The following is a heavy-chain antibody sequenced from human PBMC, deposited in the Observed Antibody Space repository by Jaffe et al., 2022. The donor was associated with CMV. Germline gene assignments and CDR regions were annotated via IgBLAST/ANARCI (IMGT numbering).Heavy chain of an antibody. Sequence: EVQLVESGGGLVQPGGSLRLSCAASGFTFSSYEMNWVRQAPGKGLEWVSYISSSGSTIYYADSVKGRFTISRDNAKNSLYLQMNSLRAEDTAVYYCARNYPGYYSDYFDYWGQGTLVTVSS. CDR1: GFTFSSYE. V-gene: IGHV3-48*03. CDR2: ISSSGSTI. D-gene: IGHD3-22*01. CDR3: ARNYPGYYSDYFDY. J-gene: IGHJ4*02.